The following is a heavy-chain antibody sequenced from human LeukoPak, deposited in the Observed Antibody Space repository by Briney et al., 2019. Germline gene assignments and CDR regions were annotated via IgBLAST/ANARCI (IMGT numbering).Heavy chain of an antibody. J-gene: IGHJ3*02. CDR1: GFTSSSYG. V-gene: IGHV3-30*18. CDR3: AKDRAFIVAYAFDI. CDR2: ISYDGTNK. Sequence: GRSLRLSCAASGFTSSSYGMHWVRQAPGKGLEWVAVISYDGTNKYYADSVKGRFTISRDNSKNTLYLQMNSLRAEDRAVYYCAKDRAFIVAYAFDIWGQGTMVTVSS. D-gene: IGHD5-12*01.